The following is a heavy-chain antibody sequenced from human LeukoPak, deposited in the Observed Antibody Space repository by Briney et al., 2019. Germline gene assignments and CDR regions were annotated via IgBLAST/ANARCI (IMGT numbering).Heavy chain of an antibody. V-gene: IGHV3-21*01. Sequence: GGSLRLSCAASGFTFSSYSMNWVRQAPGKGLEWVSSISGSTTYIYYADSVKGRFTISRDNAKNLMYLEMNSLRADDTAMYYCARDFPATGMYYFDSWGQGTLVTVSS. J-gene: IGHJ4*02. CDR1: GFTFSSYS. CDR3: ARDFPATGMYYFDS. CDR2: ISGSTTYI. D-gene: IGHD1-1*01.